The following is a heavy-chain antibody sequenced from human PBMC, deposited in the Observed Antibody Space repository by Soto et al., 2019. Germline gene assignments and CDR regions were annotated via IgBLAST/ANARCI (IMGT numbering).Heavy chain of an antibody. V-gene: IGHV3-23*01. J-gene: IGHJ5*02. CDR1: GFTFNNYA. CDR2: ITSSGAA. Sequence: DVQLLESGGDLAQPGGSLRLSCEASGFTFNNYAIAWVRQAPGKGLEWVSGITSSGAAYYADSVKGRFTISRDNSKNTLYLQMNSLSAEDTAVYYCAKGESSVSARDFDPWGQGTLVTVSS. D-gene: IGHD3-22*01. CDR3: AKGESSVSARDFDP.